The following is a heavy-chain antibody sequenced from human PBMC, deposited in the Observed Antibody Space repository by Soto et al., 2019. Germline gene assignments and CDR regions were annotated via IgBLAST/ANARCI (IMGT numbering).Heavy chain of an antibody. V-gene: IGHV3-48*01. D-gene: IGHD6-19*01. J-gene: IGHJ4*02. Sequence: PGGCLRLSCAASGIPFSSYSMNWVRQAPGKGLEWISYISSSTVTMYYADSVKGRFTISRDNAKNSLYLQMNSLRAEDTAVYYCARDDSGWYLGKWGQGTLVTVSS. CDR2: ISSSTVTM. CDR1: GIPFSSYS. CDR3: ARDDSGWYLGK.